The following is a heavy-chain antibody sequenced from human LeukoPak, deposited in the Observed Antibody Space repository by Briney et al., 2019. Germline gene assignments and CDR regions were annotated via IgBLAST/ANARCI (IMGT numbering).Heavy chain of an antibody. J-gene: IGHJ4*02. CDR3: ARETGLYGDYGRGLSDY. V-gene: IGHV3-33*01. D-gene: IGHD4-17*01. CDR1: GFTFSSYG. CDR2: IWYDGSNK. Sequence: PGGSLRLSCAASGFTFSSYGMHWVRQAPGKGLEWVAVIWYDGSNKYYADSVKGRFTISRDNSKNTLCLQMNSLRAEDTAVYYCARETGLYGDYGRGLSDYWGQGTLVTVSS.